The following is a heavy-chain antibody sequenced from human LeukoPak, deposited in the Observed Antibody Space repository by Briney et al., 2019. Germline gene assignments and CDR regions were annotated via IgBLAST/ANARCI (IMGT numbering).Heavy chain of an antibody. Sequence: GGSLRLSCAASGFTFGSYSMNWVRQAPGEGLEWVSSISSSSSYIYYADSVTGRFTISRDNAKNSLYLQMNSLRAEDTAVYYCARPNGGGYNYYYYYYMDVWGKGTTVTVSS. CDR2: ISSSSSYI. V-gene: IGHV3-21*01. CDR3: ARPNGGGYNYYYYYYMDV. J-gene: IGHJ6*03. CDR1: GFTFGSYS. D-gene: IGHD5-24*01.